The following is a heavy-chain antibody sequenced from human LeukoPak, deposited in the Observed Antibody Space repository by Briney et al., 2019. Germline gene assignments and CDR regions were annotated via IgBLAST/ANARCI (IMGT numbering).Heavy chain of an antibody. Sequence: APVKVSCKASGYTFTGYYVHWVRQAPGQGIEWMGWINPNSSGTNYAQKFQGRVTMTRDTSISTAYMELSRLRSDDTAVYYCAKEGGYCSSGTCYPWWFDPWGQGTLVIVSS. D-gene: IGHD2-15*01. CDR1: GYTFTGYY. CDR3: AKEGGYCSSGTCYPWWFDP. CDR2: INPNSSGT. J-gene: IGHJ5*02. V-gene: IGHV1-2*02.